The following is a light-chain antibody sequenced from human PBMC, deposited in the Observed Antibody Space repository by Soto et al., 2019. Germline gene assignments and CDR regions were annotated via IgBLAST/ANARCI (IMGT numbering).Light chain of an antibody. CDR3: SSYTSSSTLV. V-gene: IGLV2-14*01. CDR2: EVS. CDR1: SXDVGGYNY. Sequence: QSALTQPASVSGSPGQSITISCTGTSXDVGGYNYVSWYQQHPGKVPKLMIYEVSNRPSGVSNRFSGSKSGNTASLTISGLQAEDEADYYCSSYTSSSTLVFGTGTKVTVL. J-gene: IGLJ1*01.